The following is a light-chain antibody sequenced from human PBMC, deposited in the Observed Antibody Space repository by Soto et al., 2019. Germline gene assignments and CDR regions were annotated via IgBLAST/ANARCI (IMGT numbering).Light chain of an antibody. V-gene: IGKV1D-13*01. CDR1: QGIRNA. CDR2: DAS. CDR3: QQYINYWT. J-gene: IGKJ1*01. Sequence: AIQMTQSPASLSASVGDRVTITCRASQGIRNALGWYQQKPGKAPKLLIYDASSLESGVPSRFSGSGSATEFTLTISSLQPDDFATYYCQQYINYWTFGQGTKVDIK.